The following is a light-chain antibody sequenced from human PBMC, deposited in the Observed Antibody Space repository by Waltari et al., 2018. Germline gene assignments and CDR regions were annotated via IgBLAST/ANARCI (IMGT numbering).Light chain of an antibody. CDR3: GTWDSRQSAWG. CDR1: SSNIRNNH. CDR2: DKK. V-gene: IGLV1-51*01. Sequence: QSVLTQPPSVSAAPGQKVTISCSGSSSNIRNNHVSWYQQLPGTAPKVPIYDKKKRTSGIPDRCAGAKSGTSEPRCTTRHQTGDEAEYYCGTWDSRQSAWGFGGGTKVA. J-gene: IGLJ3*02.